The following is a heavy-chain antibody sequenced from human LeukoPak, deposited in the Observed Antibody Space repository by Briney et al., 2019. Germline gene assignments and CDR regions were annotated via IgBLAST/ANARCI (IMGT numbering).Heavy chain of an antibody. J-gene: IGHJ5*02. CDR3: ARDRMVRGAYIWFDP. D-gene: IGHD3-10*01. V-gene: IGHV1-69*04. CDR2: IIPILGIA. Sequence: SVKVSCTASGGTFSSYAISWVRQAPGQGLEWMGRIIPILGIANYAQKFQGRVTITADKSTSTAYMELSSLRSEDTAVYYCARDRMVRGAYIWFDPWGQGTLVTVSS. CDR1: GGTFSSYA.